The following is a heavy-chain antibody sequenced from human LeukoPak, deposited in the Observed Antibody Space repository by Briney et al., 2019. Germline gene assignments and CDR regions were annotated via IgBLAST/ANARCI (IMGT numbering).Heavy chain of an antibody. CDR1: GFTFSTYA. D-gene: IGHD4-11*01. CDR3: AKGTGATTKVALFY. V-gene: IGHV3-33*03. CDR2: IWSDGGNK. Sequence: GGSLRLSCAASGFTFSTYAMHWVRQAPGKGLEWVAVIWSDGGNKYYVDSVKGRFTISRDKSKNTLYLQMNSLRAEDTAVYYCAKGTGATTKVALFYWGQGTLVTVSS. J-gene: IGHJ4*02.